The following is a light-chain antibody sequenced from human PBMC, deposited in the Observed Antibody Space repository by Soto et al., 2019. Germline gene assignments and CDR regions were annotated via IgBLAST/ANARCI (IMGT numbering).Light chain of an antibody. CDR1: QSISSY. CDR2: AAS. CDR3: QQSYSTPRT. V-gene: IGKV1-39*01. J-gene: IGKJ1*01. Sequence: DIQMTQSPSSLSASVGDRVTITCRASQSISSYLNWYQQKPGKAPKFLIYAASSLQSGVPSRFSGSGSGTHFPLTISSLQPEDFATYYCQQSYSTPRTFGQGTKVQIK.